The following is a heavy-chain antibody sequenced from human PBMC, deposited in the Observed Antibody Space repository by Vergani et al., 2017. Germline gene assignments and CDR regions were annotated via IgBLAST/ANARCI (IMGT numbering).Heavy chain of an antibody. V-gene: IGHV3-7*01. J-gene: IGHJ4*02. D-gene: IGHD1-26*01. CDR1: GFTFSSYW. Sequence: EVQLVESGGGLVQPGGSLRLSCAASGFTFSSYWMSWVRQAPGKGLEWVANIKQDGSEKYYVDSVKGRFTISRDNAKNSLYLQMNSLRAEDTAVYYCARARPSLGLRRGSFXFDYWGQGTLVTVSS. CDR3: ARARPSLGLRRGSFXFDY. CDR2: IKQDGSEK.